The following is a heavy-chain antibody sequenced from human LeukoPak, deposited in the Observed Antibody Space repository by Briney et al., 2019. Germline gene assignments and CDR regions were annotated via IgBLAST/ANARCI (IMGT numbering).Heavy chain of an antibody. Sequence: SETLSLTCAVYGGSFSGYYWSWIRQPPGKELEWIGEINHSGSTNYNPSLKSRVTISVDTSKNQFSLKLSSVTAADTAVYYCARGARRDTAMVTTVWRMGNWFDPWGQGTLVTVSS. CDR2: INHSGST. V-gene: IGHV4-34*01. J-gene: IGHJ5*02. CDR1: GGSFSGYY. CDR3: ARGARRDTAMVTTVWRMGNWFDP. D-gene: IGHD5-18*01.